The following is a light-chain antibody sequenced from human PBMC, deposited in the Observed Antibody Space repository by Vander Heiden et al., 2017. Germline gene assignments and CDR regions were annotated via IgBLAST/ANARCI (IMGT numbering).Light chain of an antibody. CDR3: QQYYSTPLT. CDR2: WAS. Sequence: ILMTHSPDSLAVSLGERATINCKSMQSVLYSSNNKYYLAWYQQKPGQPPKLLIYWASTRESGVPDRFSGSGSGTDFTLTISSLQAEDVAVYYCQQYYSTPLTFGGGTKVEIK. CDR1: QSVLYSSNNKYY. J-gene: IGKJ4*01. V-gene: IGKV4-1*01.